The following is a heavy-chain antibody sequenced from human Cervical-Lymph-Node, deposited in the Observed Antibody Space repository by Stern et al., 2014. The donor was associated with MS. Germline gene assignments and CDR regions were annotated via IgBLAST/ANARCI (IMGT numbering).Heavy chain of an antibody. CDR1: GYTFTSYA. V-gene: IGHV1-3*01. CDR3: ARALWFGESPIDS. J-gene: IGHJ4*02. CDR2: INAGNGNT. D-gene: IGHD3-10*01. Sequence: QDQLVQSGAEVKKPGASVKVSCKASGYTFTSYAMHWVRQAPGQRLEWMGWINAGNGNTKYSQKFQGRVTITRDTSASTAYMELSSLRSEDTAVYYCARALWFGESPIDSWGQGTLVTVSS.